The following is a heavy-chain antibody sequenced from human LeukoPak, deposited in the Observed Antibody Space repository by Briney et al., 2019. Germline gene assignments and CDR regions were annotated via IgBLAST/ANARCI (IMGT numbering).Heavy chain of an antibody. CDR2: IIPIFGTA. Sequence: ASVKVPCKASGGTFSSYAISWVRQAPGQGLEWMGGIIPIFGTANYAQKFQGRVTITRDTSISTAYMELSSLTSEDTAVYYCARTPPGGLIDYWGQGTLVTVSS. V-gene: IGHV1-69*05. J-gene: IGHJ4*02. CDR3: ARTPPGGLIDY. CDR1: GGTFSSYA. D-gene: IGHD3-10*01.